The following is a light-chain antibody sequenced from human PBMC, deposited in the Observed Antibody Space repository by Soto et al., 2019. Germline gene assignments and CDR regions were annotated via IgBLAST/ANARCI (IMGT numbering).Light chain of an antibody. Sequence: QSVLTQPPSVSGAPGQRVTISCTGSSSNIGAGYDVHWYQQLPGTAPKLLIYGNGNRPSGVPDRFSGSKSGTSASLAITGLQAEDEADYYCQSYDSSLSALFGTGTKLTVL. J-gene: IGLJ1*01. CDR3: QSYDSSLSAL. V-gene: IGLV1-40*01. CDR2: GNG. CDR1: SSNIGAGYD.